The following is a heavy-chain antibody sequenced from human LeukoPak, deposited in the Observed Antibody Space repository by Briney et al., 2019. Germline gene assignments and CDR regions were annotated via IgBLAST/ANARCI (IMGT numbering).Heavy chain of an antibody. CDR1: GFTVSSNY. J-gene: IGHJ3*02. V-gene: IGHV3-66*01. CDR2: IYSGGGT. D-gene: IGHD3-22*01. Sequence: GGSLRLSCAASGFTVSSNYMSWVRQAPGKGPEWVSVIYSGGGTYYADSVKGRFTISRDNSKNTLFLQMNSLRAEDTAVYYCARELTTFYYDISGYYGHAFDIWGQGTMVTVSS. CDR3: ARELTTFYYDISGYYGHAFDI.